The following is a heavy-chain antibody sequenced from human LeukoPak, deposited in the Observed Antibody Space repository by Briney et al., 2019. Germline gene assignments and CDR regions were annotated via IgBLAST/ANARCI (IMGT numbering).Heavy chain of an antibody. V-gene: IGHV3-20*04. CDR2: INWNGGST. J-gene: IGHJ4*02. Sequence: PGGSLRLSCAASGFTFDDYGMSWVRQAPGKGLEWVSGINWNGGSTGYADSVKGRFTISRDNSKNTLYLQMNSLRAEDTAVYYCTKDLSGRYYGIGKFDYWGQGTLVTVSS. CDR3: TKDLSGRYYGIGKFDY. D-gene: IGHD1-26*01. CDR1: GFTFDDYG.